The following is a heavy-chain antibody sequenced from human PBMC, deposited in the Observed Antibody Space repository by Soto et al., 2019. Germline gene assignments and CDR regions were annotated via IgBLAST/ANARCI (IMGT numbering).Heavy chain of an antibody. CDR3: ARVVVIRYYFDY. D-gene: IGHD3-22*01. Sequence: SAETLSLTCAVSSSPISSSSYYWVWLRQPPGKGLEWIGSIYYSGSTYYNPSLKSRVTISVDTSKNQFSLKLSSVTAADTAVYYCARVVVIRYYFDYWGQGNLVNVSS. CDR1: SSPISSSSYY. J-gene: IGHJ4*02. V-gene: IGHV4-39*01. CDR2: IYYSGST.